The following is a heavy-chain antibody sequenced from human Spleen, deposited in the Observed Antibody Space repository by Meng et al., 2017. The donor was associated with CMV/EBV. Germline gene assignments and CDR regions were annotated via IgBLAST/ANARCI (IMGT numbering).Heavy chain of an antibody. V-gene: IGHV4-59*12. CDR2: IYYSGST. CDR1: GGSISSYY. CDR3: ASGDLQITIFGLVIMSGTFDI. Sequence: SETLSLTCTVSGGSISSYYWSWIRQPPGKGLEWIGYIYYSGSTNYNPSLKSRVTISVDTSKNQFSLKLSSVTAADTAVYYCASGDLQITIFGLVIMSGTFDIWGRGTMVTVPS. D-gene: IGHD3-3*01. J-gene: IGHJ3*02.